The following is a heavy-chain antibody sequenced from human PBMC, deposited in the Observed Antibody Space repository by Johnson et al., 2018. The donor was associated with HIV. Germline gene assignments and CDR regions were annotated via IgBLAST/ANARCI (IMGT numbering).Heavy chain of an antibody. J-gene: IGHJ3*02. CDR3: TTDGRYWIVGATRDAFDI. V-gene: IGHV3-11*01. CDR2: ITPSGTTI. Sequence: VQLVESGGGLVKPGGSLRLSCAASGFTFSDYYMSWIRQAPGKGLEWVSYITPSGTTIYNADSVKGRFTISRDNAKKSLYLQMNSLRAEDTAVYYCTTDGRYWIVGATRDAFDIWGQGTMVTVSS. CDR1: GFTFSDYY. D-gene: IGHD1-26*01.